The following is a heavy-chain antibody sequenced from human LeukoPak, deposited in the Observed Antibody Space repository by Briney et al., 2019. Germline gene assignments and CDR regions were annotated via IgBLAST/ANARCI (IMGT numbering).Heavy chain of an antibody. CDR1: GYSFPSYW. Sequence: PGESLKISCKGSGYSFPSYWITWVRQMPGKGLEWMGRIDPSDSYTNYSPSFQGHVTISADKSISTTYLQWSSLKASDTAMYYCARSYSGYDYLDYWGQGTLVTVSS. D-gene: IGHD5-12*01. J-gene: IGHJ4*02. CDR3: ARSYSGYDYLDY. V-gene: IGHV5-10-1*01. CDR2: IDPSDSYT.